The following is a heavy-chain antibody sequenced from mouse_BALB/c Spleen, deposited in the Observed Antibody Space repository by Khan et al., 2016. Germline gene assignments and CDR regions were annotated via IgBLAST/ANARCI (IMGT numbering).Heavy chain of an antibody. CDR2: IDPYNGGT. CDR3: ASVLVWYAMDY. V-gene: IGHV1S135*01. CDR1: GYTFTSYN. Sequence: VQLQQSGPELVKPGASVKVSCKASGYTFTSYNMYWVKQSHGKSLEWIGYIDPYNGGTNYNQKFKGKATLTVDKSSSTAYMHLNSLTSEDYAVSCWASVLVWYAMDYWGQATSGTVSS. J-gene: IGHJ4*01. D-gene: IGHD2-10*02.